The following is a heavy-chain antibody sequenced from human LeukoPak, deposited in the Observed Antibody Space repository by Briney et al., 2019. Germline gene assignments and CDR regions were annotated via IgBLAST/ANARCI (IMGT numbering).Heavy chain of an antibody. J-gene: IGHJ3*02. D-gene: IGHD3-3*01. CDR3: ARHLYRGTIFGRADAFDI. Sequence: KPSETLSLTCTVSGDSISSYYWSWIRQPPGKGLEWIGYIYYSGSTNYNPSLKSRVTISVDTSKNQFSLKLSSVTAADTAVYYCARHLYRGTIFGRADAFDIWGQGTMVTVSS. CDR1: GDSISSYY. CDR2: IYYSGST. V-gene: IGHV4-59*08.